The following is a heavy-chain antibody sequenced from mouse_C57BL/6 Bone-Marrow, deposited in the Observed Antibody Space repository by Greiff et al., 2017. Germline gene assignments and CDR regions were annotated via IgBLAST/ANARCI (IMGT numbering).Heavy chain of an antibody. CDR3: ARLGMVTEDY. D-gene: IGHD2-3*01. CDR1: GFHIKDYY. V-gene: IGHV14-2*01. CDR2: IDPEDGET. J-gene: IGHJ2*01. Sequence: VKLQQSGAELVKPGGSGKLSCPASGFHIKDYYMHWVKQRTEKGLEWIGRIDPEDGETKYAPKFQGKATITGDTPSNTAYLQLSSLTSEDTAVYYCARLGMVTEDYWGQGTTLTVSS.